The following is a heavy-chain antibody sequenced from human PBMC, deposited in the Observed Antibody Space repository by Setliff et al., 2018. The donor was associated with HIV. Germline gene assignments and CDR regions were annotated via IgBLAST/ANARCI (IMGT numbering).Heavy chain of an antibody. V-gene: IGHV3-23*01. CDR2: ISDDGTRT. CDR1: AFIFHNHA. CDR3: ARRGLTGRLDAFDF. Sequence: PGGSLRLSCAASAFIFHNHAMSWVRQVPGQGLEWVSAISDDGTRTLYADFVKGRFTISRDNYRITLYLQMNSLGVEDTAFYYCARRGLTGRLDAFDFWGPGTTVT. J-gene: IGHJ3*01. D-gene: IGHD4-4*01.